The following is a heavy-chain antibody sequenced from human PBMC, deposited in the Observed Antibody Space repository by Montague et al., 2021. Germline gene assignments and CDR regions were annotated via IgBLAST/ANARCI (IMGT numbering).Heavy chain of an antibody. J-gene: IGHJ3*02. CDR2: VDKRGDT. D-gene: IGHD3-10*01. CDR1: GDSISSYEYY. V-gene: IGHV4-4*07. Sequence: SETLSLTCSVSGDSISSYEYYWTWIRQPAGRGLEWIGRVDKRGDTNTNPSLRIRLTLSVYTSKNHFALTLTSVTAADTAVYFCARDSPVVEPWVGEDKGAVDIWGQGTMVTVSS. CDR3: ARDSPVVEPWVGEDKGAVDI.